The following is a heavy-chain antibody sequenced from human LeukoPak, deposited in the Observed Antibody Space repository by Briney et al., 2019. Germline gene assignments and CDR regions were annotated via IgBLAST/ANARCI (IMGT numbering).Heavy chain of an antibody. D-gene: IGHD6-13*01. J-gene: IGHJ3*02. CDR3: ARDSSSSWSYDAFDI. CDR1: GGSISRYY. CDR2: IYTSGST. V-gene: IGHV4-4*07. Sequence: PSETLSLTCTLSGGSISRYYWSWIRQPAGKGLEWIGRIYTSGSTNYNPSLKSRVTMSVDTSKNQFSLKLSSVTAADTAVYYCARDSSSSWSYDAFDIWGQGTMVTVSS.